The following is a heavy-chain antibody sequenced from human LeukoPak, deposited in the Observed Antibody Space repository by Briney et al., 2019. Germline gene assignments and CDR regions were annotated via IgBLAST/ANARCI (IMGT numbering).Heavy chain of an antibody. CDR2: IIPIADVA. CDR1: AGTFSSSA. Sequence: GSSVKVSCKASAGTFSSSAISWVLQAPGEGLEWMGRIIPIADVAQYAQKFQGRVAITADTSTSTAFMALSRLGSEDKAVYYCAREREDVIETKIRGVVPMVVWGQGTTVTVSS. J-gene: IGHJ6*02. CDR3: AREREDVIETKIRGVVPMVV. V-gene: IGHV1-69*04. D-gene: IGHD3-10*01.